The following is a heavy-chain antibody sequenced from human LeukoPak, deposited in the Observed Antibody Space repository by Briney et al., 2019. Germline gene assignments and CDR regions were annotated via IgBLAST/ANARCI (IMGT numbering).Heavy chain of an antibody. J-gene: IGHJ6*02. CDR1: GFTFSDYS. CDR2: ISSGGSSI. D-gene: IGHD5-24*01. Sequence: GGSLRLSCAASGFTFSDYSMNWVRQAPGKGLEWVSYISSGGSSIYYADSVKGRFTISRDNAKNSLYLQMNSLRAEDTAVYYCARRQFYYYGMDVWGQGTTVTVSS. CDR3: ARRQFYYYGMDV. V-gene: IGHV3-48*04.